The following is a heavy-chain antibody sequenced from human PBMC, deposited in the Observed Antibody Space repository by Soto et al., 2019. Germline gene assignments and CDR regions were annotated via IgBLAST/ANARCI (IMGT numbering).Heavy chain of an antibody. Sequence: SETLSLTCTVSGGSISSYYWSCIRQPPGKGLEWIGYIYYSGSTNYNPSLKSRVTISVDTSKNQFSLKLSSVTAADTAVYYFACITMVRGALARFDPWGQGTLVTVSS. D-gene: IGHD3-10*01. CDR2: IYYSGST. V-gene: IGHV4-59*01. CDR3: ACITMVRGALARFDP. CDR1: GGSISSYY. J-gene: IGHJ5*02.